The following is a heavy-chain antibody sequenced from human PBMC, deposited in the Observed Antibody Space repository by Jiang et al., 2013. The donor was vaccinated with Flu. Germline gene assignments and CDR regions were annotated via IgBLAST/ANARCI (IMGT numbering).Heavy chain of an antibody. V-gene: IGHV3-74*01. CDR3: ARERCIGSVCLRAFDI. J-gene: IGHJ3*02. CDR1: VPSFRTDW. Sequence: GGLVQPGGSLRLSCTASVPSFRTDWMHWFRQVPGKGPEWLSRINGVGASTHHADSVKGRFTISRDNAKNTLYLQMSSLRVEDTAVYYCARERCIGSVCLRAFDIWGQGTLVTVSS. CDR2: INGVGAST. D-gene: IGHD2-8*01.